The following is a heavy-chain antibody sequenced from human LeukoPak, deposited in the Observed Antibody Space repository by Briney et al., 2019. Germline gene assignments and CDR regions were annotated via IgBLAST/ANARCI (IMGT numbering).Heavy chain of an antibody. D-gene: IGHD3-22*01. J-gene: IGHJ3*02. CDR2: IKQDGSEK. Sequence: QSGGSLRLSCAATGFTFSSYAMSWVRQAPGKGLEWVANIKQDGSEKYYVDSVKGRFTISRDNAKNSLYLQMNSLRAEDTAVYYCHGEIVVVITGAFDIWGQGTMVTVSS. V-gene: IGHV3-7*01. CDR1: GFTFSSYA. CDR3: HGEIVVVITGAFDI.